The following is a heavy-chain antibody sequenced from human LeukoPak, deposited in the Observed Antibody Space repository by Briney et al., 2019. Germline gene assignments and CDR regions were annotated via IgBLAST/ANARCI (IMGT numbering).Heavy chain of an antibody. CDR3: AKDLPLSGARFFQH. Sequence: PGGSLRLSCRISGLTFSNAWLTWVRQVPGKGLEWVSHIRSYVDGGTTEYAASVRDRFIISRDDSKNTLHLQMSSLKTEDTAVYFCAKDLPLSGARFFQHWGQGTLVTVSS. CDR1: GLTFSNAW. V-gene: IGHV3-15*01. CDR2: IRSYVDGGTT. D-gene: IGHD6-25*01. J-gene: IGHJ1*01.